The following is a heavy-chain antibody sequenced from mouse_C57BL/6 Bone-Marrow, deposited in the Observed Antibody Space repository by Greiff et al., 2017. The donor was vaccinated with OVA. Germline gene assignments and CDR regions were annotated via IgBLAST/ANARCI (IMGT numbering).Heavy chain of an antibody. D-gene: IGHD1-1*01. J-gene: IGHJ1*03. CDR1: GFTFSDYY. CDR2: INSDGSST. V-gene: IGHV5-16*01. Sequence: EVQLVESEGGLVQPGSSMKLSCTASGFTFSDYYMAWVSQVPEKGLEWVANINSDGSSTYYLDSLKSRFIISRDNAKNILYLQMSRLKSEDTATYDCASSYYGRSDAYFDVWGTGTTVTVSS. CDR3: ASSYYGRSDAYFDV.